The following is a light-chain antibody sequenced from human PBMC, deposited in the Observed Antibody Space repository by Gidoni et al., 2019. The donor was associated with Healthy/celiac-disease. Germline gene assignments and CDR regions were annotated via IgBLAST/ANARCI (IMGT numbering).Light chain of an antibody. Sequence: EIVLKQPHATPSLSPGERVTLSCRTSQSVSSSYLAWYQQKPGQAPRLLIYGASSRATGIPDRFSGSGSGTDFTLTISRLEPEDFAVYYCQQYGSSPRTFGQGTKVEIK. CDR3: QQYGSSPRT. V-gene: IGKV3-20*01. J-gene: IGKJ1*01. CDR2: GAS. CDR1: QSVSSSY.